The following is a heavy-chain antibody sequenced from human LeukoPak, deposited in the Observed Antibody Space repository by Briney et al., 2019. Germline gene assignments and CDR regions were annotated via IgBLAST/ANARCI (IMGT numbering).Heavy chain of an antibody. CDR1: GFSLSTRGMC. J-gene: IGHJ4*02. CDR2: IDWDDDK. V-gene: IGHV2-70*11. CDR3: ARMFEGAMVSPYYFDY. Sequence: ASGPTLVKPTQTLTLTCTFSGFSLSTRGMCVSWIRQPPGKALEWLSRIDWDDDKYYSTSLKTRLTISKDTSKNQVVLTMTNMDPVDTATYYCARMFEGAMVSPYYFDYWGQGTLVTVSS. D-gene: IGHD3-16*01.